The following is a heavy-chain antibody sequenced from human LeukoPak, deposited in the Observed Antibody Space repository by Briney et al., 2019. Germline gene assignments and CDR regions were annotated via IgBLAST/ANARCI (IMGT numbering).Heavy chain of an antibody. J-gene: IGHJ4*02. CDR1: GFTFSNYA. V-gene: IGHV3-23*01. Sequence: GGSLRLSCAASGFTFSNYAMTWVRQAPGMGLEWVSSISGSGDSTYYADSVKGRFTISRDNSKNTLYLQMDSLRVEDTGIYYCAKVGIAGPSRGGGYLDYWGQGTPVTVSS. D-gene: IGHD6-13*01. CDR2: ISGSGDST. CDR3: AKVGIAGPSRGGGYLDY.